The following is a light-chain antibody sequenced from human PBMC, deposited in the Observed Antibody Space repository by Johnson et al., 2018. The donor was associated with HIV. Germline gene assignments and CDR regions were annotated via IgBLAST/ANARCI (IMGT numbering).Light chain of an antibody. Sequence: QSVLTQPPSVSAAPGQKVTISCSGSSSNIGNSYISWYQQLPGTAPKLLIYKNDQRPSGIPDRFSGSKSGTSATLGITGLQTGDEADYYCGTWDSGLSGGLYLFGPGTKVTVL. J-gene: IGLJ1*01. CDR2: KND. CDR1: SSNIGNSY. CDR3: GTWDSGLSGGLYL. V-gene: IGLV1-51*02.